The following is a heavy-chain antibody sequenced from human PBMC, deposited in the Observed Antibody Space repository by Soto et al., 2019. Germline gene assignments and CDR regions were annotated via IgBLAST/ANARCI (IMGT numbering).Heavy chain of an antibody. V-gene: IGHV5-51*01. CDR2: IYPGDSDT. CDR3: FRGGVTSRTFDY. Sequence: GESLKISCKGSGYSFTSYWIGWVRQMPGKGLEWMGIIYPGDSDTRYSPSFQGHVTISVDKSISTAYVQWSSLKASDSAIYYCFRGGVTSRTFDYWGQGTPVTVSS. CDR1: GYSFTSYW. D-gene: IGHD3-16*01. J-gene: IGHJ4*02.